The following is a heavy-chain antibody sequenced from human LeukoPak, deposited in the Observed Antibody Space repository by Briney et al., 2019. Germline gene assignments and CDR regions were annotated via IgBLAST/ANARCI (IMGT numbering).Heavy chain of an antibody. Sequence: ASVKVSCKASGYTFTGYYMHWVRQAPGQGLEWMGWINPNSGGTNYAQKFQGRVTVTRDTSISTAYMELSRLRSDDTAVYYCAREGSYSGSYGYFDYWGQGTLVTVSS. D-gene: IGHD1-26*01. CDR1: GYTFTGYY. CDR3: AREGSYSGSYGYFDY. CDR2: INPNSGGT. J-gene: IGHJ4*02. V-gene: IGHV1-2*02.